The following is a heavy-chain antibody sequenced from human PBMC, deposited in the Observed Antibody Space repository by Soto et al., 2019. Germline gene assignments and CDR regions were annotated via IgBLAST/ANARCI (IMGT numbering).Heavy chain of an antibody. CDR3: ARARGGYYDFWSGIDY. CDR2: IWYDGSNK. V-gene: IGHV3-33*01. Sequence: QVQLVESGGGVVQPGRSLRLSCAASGFTFSSYGMHWVRQAPGKGLEWVAVIWYDGSNKYYADSVKGRFTIPRDNSKNTLDLQMNSLRAEDTAVYYCARARGGYYDFWSGIDYWGQGTLVTVSS. J-gene: IGHJ4*02. CDR1: GFTFSSYG. D-gene: IGHD3-3*01.